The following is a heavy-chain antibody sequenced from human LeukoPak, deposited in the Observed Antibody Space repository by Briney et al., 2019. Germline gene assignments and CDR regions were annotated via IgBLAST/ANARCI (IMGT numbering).Heavy chain of an antibody. CDR1: GFTVSSNY. J-gene: IGHJ6*02. CDR2: IYSGGST. CDR3: ARDVTMVRGAQDYYGMDV. D-gene: IGHD3-10*01. Sequence: GGSLRLSCAASGFTVSSNYMSRVRQAPGKGLEWVSVIYSGGSTYYVDSVKGRFTISRDNSKNTLYLQMNSLRAEDTAVYFCARDVTMVRGAQDYYGMDVWGQGTTVTVSS. V-gene: IGHV3-53*01.